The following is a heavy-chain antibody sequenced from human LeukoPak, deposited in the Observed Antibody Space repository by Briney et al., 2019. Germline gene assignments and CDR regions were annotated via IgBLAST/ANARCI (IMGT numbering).Heavy chain of an antibody. V-gene: IGHV1-18*01. Sequence: AAVNVSYKASGYTFTSYGIIWLRQAPGRDLEWMVWISAYNGNTNYAQKLQGRVTMTTDTSTSTAYMELRSLRSDDTAVYYCARDVGSSGWYGYFQHWGQGTLVIVSS. CDR2: ISAYNGNT. D-gene: IGHD6-19*01. J-gene: IGHJ1*01. CDR1: GYTFTSYG. CDR3: ARDVGSSGWYGYFQH.